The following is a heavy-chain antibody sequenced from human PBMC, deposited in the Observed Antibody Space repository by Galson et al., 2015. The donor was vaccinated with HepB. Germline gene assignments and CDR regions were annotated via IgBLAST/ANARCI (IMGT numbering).Heavy chain of an antibody. CDR3: ARQTTVTTAAESNFDY. CDR2: IYYSGST. CDR1: GGSISSSSYY. V-gene: IGHV4-39*01. Sequence: LSLTCTVSGGSISSSSYYWGWIRQPPGKGLEWIGSIYYSGSTYYNPSLKSRVTISVDTSKNQFSLKLSSVTAADTAVYYCARQTTVTTAAESNFDYWGQGTLVTVSS. J-gene: IGHJ4*02. D-gene: IGHD4-17*01.